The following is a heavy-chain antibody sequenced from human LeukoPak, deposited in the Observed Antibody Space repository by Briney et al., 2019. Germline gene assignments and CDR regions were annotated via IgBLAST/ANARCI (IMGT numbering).Heavy chain of an antibody. D-gene: IGHD4-17*01. V-gene: IGHV1-18*01. CDR3: ARESDYGDLYYYYYYMDV. J-gene: IGHJ6*03. CDR2: ISAYNGNT. Sequence: ASVKVSCKASGYTFTSYGISRVRQAPGQGLEWMGWISAYNGNTNYAQKLQGRVTMTTDTSTSTAYMELRSLRSDDTAVYYCARESDYGDLYYYYYYMDVWGKGTTVTASS. CDR1: GYTFTSYG.